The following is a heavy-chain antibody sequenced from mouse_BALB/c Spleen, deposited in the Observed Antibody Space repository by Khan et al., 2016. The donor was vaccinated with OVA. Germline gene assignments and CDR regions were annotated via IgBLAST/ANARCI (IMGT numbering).Heavy chain of an antibody. D-gene: IGHD2-1*01. CDR2: IWGDGST. CDR1: GFSLTGYG. CDR3: ARAYYGNYREAMDY. J-gene: IGHJ4*01. Sequence: QVQLKESGPGLVAPSQSLSITCTVSGFSLTGYGVNWVRQPPGKGLEWLGMIWGDGSTDYNSALKSRLSISKDNSKSQVFLKMNSLQTDDTARYHCARAYYGNYREAMDYWGQGTSVTVSS. V-gene: IGHV2-6-7*01.